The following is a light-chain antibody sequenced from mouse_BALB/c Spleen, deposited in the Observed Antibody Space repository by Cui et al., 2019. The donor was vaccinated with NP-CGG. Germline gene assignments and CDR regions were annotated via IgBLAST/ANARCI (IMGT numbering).Light chain of an antibody. V-gene: IGLV1*01. Sequence: QAVVTPESALTTSPGETVTLTCRSSTGAVTTSNYANWVQEKPDHLFTGLIGGPNNRAPGVPAKFSGSLIGDKAALTITGAKTEDEAIYFCALWYSNHWVFGGGTKLTVL. J-gene: IGLJ1*01. CDR1: TGAVTTSNY. CDR3: ALWYSNHWV. CDR2: GPN.